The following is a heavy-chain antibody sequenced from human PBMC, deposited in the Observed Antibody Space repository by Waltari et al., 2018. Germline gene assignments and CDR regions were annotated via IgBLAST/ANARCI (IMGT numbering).Heavy chain of an antibody. V-gene: IGHV4-59*08. CDR1: GGSINNYY. D-gene: IGHD1-26*01. CDR2: IFYRGST. Sequence: QVQLQESGPGLVKPSETLSLTCTVSGGSINNYYWSWIRQPPGKGLEWIGYIFYRGSTAYNPSLESRVTMSVDTSNDQFSLKLNSVTAADTAVYYCARHPSASGTYLDPWGQGILVTVSS. J-gene: IGHJ5*02. CDR3: ARHPSASGTYLDP.